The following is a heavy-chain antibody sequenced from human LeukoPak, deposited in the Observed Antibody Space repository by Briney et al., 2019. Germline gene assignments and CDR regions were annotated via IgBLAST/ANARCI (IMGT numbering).Heavy chain of an antibody. CDR2: MSYDGSNE. D-gene: IGHD4-17*01. CDR3: ARNDYGQYYFDY. J-gene: IGHJ4*02. Sequence: GGSLRLSCAASGFTFSSYAMHWVRQAPGKGLEWVAVMSYDGSNEYYADSVMGRFTISRDNSKNTLYLQMNSLRAEDTAVYYCARNDYGQYYFDYWGQGTLASVSS. V-gene: IGHV3-30-3*01. CDR1: GFTFSSYA.